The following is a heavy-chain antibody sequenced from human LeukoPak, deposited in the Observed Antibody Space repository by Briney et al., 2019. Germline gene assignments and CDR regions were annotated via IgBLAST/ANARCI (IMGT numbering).Heavy chain of an antibody. CDR3: AKYGSGSYYYYFDY. D-gene: IGHD3-10*01. V-gene: IGHV3-23*01. CDR2: FSGSGGTT. CDR1: GFTFSSYA. J-gene: IGHJ4*02. Sequence: GGSLRLSCAVSGFTFSSYAMSWVRQAPGKGLEWVSAFSGSGGTTYYADSVKGRFTISRDNSKNTLYLQMNSLRAEDTAVYYCAKYGSGSYYYYFDYWGQGTLVTVSS.